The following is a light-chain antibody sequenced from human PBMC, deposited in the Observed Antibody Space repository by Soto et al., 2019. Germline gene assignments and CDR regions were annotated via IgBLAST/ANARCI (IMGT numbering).Light chain of an antibody. CDR1: QSISSW. CDR3: QKYNTYT. V-gene: IGKV1-5*03. Sequence: IQMTQSPSTLSASVLDRVTITCRASQSISSWLAWYQQKPGKAPKLLIYKASSLESGVPSRFSGSGSGTEFTLTISSLKPDDFATYYCQKYNTYTFGQGTRLEI. CDR2: KAS. J-gene: IGKJ5*01.